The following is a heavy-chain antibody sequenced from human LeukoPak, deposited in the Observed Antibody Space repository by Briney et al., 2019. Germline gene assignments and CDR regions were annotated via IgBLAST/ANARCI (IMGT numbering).Heavy chain of an antibody. D-gene: IGHD7-27*01. V-gene: IGHV3-74*01. CDR1: GFTFSSYW. Sequence: GGSLRLSCAASGFTFSSYWMHWVRQAPGKGLVWVSRINSDASSTTYADSVKGRFTISRDNALNTLSLQMNSLRAEDTAVYYCASPLRANWDYDAFDIWGQGTMVTVSS. CDR2: INSDASST. J-gene: IGHJ3*02. CDR3: ASPLRANWDYDAFDI.